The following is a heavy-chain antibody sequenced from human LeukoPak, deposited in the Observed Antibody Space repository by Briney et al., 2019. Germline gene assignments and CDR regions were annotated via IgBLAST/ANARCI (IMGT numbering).Heavy chain of an antibody. CDR2: IKQDGSEK. D-gene: IGHD3-22*01. CDR3: ATYYDSSGYTRPNVFDI. J-gene: IGHJ3*02. Sequence: GGSLRLSCAASGFTFSRYWMSWVRQAPGKGLEWVANIKQDGSEKYYVDSVKGRFTTSRDNAKNSLCLQMNSLRAEDAAVYYCATYYDSSGYTRPNVFDIWGQGTMVTVSS. V-gene: IGHV3-7*01. CDR1: GFTFSRYW.